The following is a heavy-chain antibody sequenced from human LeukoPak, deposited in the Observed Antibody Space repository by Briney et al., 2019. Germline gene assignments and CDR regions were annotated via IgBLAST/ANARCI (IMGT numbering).Heavy chain of an antibody. J-gene: IGHJ6*03. CDR2: FYTSGST. D-gene: IGHD3-3*01. CDR1: GGSISSGDYY. CDR3: ARVNRIFDFWSGYYYYYMDV. V-gene: IGHV4-61*02. Sequence: PSQTLSLTCTVSGGSISSGDYYWSWVRQPAGEGLEWIGRFYTSGSTDYSPSLKSRVTISVDTSKNQFSLKLSSVTAADTAVYYCARVNRIFDFWSGYYYYYMDVWGKGTTVTVSS.